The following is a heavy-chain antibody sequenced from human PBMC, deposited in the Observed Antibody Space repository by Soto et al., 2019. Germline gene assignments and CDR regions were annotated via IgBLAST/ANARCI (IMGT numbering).Heavy chain of an antibody. CDR2: INHSGST. V-gene: IGHV4-34*01. D-gene: IGHD6-6*01. J-gene: IGHJ5*02. CDR1: GGSFSGYY. CDR3: ARALGRYSSSSGWFDP. Sequence: QVQLQQWGAGLLKPSETLSLTCAVYGGSFSGYYWSWIRQPPGKGLEWIGEINHSGSTNYNPSLKSRVTISVDTSKNQFSLKLSSVTAADTAVYYCARALGRYSSSSGWFDPWGQGTLVTVSS.